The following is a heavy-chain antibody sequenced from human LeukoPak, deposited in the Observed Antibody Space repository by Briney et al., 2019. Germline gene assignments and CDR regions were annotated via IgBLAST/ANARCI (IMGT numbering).Heavy chain of an antibody. CDR2: IYYDGSNQ. J-gene: IGHJ4*02. Sequence: GGSLRLSCAASGFTFSNYAMHWVRQAPGKGLEWVAVIYYDGSNQYYGDSVKGRFTISRDNSKNTVSLQMNSLRAEDTAVYYCARPNYDFWSGFIDYWGQGTLVSVSS. V-gene: IGHV3-33*01. D-gene: IGHD3-3*01. CDR3: ARPNYDFWSGFIDY. CDR1: GFTFSNYA.